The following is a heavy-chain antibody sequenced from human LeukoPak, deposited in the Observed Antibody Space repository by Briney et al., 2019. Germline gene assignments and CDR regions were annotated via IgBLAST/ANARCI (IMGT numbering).Heavy chain of an antibody. J-gene: IGHJ6*02. CDR1: GFTFDDYA. D-gene: IGHD1-26*01. CDR2: ISWNSGSI. Sequence: GGSLRLSCAASGFTFDDYAMHWVRQAPGKGLEWVSGISWNSGSIGYADSVKGRFTISRDNAKNSLYLQMNSLRAEDTALYYCTGVGATPDDYYYGMDVWGQGPTVPVS. CDR3: TGVGATPDDYYYGMDV. V-gene: IGHV3-9*01.